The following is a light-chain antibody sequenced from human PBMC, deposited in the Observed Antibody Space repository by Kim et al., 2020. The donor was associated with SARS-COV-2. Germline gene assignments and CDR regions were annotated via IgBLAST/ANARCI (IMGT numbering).Light chain of an antibody. CDR3: QQRSNWPIT. CDR2: DAS. V-gene: IGKV3-11*01. J-gene: IGKJ5*01. CDR1: QSVSSY. Sequence: EIVLTQSPATLSLPPGERATLSRRASQSVSSYLAWYQQKPGQAPRLLIYDASNRATGIPARFSGSGSGTDFTLTISSLEPEDFAVYYCQQRSNWPITFGQGTRLEIK.